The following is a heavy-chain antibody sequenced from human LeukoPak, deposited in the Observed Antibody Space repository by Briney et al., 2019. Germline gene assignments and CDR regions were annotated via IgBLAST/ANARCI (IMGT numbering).Heavy chain of an antibody. CDR3: ARAIVTMVRGYYYYMDV. Sequence: SQTLSLTCAISGDSVSSNSAAWNWIRQSPSRGLEWLGRTYYRSKWYNDYAVSVKSRITINPATSKNQFSLQLNSVTPEDTAVYYCARAIVTMVRGYYYYMDVWGKGTTVTVSS. CDR1: GDSVSSNSAA. J-gene: IGHJ6*03. V-gene: IGHV6-1*01. D-gene: IGHD3-10*01. CDR2: TYYRSKWYN.